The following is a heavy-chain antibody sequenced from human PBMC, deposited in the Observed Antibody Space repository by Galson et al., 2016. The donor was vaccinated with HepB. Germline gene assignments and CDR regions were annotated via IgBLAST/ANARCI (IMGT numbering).Heavy chain of an antibody. CDR2: IYHSGST. V-gene: IGHV4-30-2*01. Sequence: TLSLTCAVSGGSISSGGYSWSWIRQPPGKGLEWIGYIYHSGSTYYNPSLKSRVTISVDRSKNQFSLKLSSVTAADTAVYYCARVLLGDTAMTWHYYFDYWGQGTLVTVSS. CDR1: GGSISSGGYS. J-gene: IGHJ4*02. D-gene: IGHD5-18*01. CDR3: ARVLLGDTAMTWHYYFDY.